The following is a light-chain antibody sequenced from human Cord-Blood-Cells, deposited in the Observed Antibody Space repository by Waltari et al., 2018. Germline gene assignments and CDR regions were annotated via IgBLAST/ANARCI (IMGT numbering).Light chain of an antibody. V-gene: IGKV4-1*01. CDR2: WAS. CDR1: LSVLYSSNNKNY. Sequence: DIVMTQSPDSLAVSLGERATINCKSSLSVLYSSNNKNYLAWYQQKPGQPPKLLIYWASTRESGVPDRFSGSGSGTDFTLTISSLQAEDVAVYYCQQYYRTPLTFGGGTKVEIK. CDR3: QQYYRTPLT. J-gene: IGKJ4*01.